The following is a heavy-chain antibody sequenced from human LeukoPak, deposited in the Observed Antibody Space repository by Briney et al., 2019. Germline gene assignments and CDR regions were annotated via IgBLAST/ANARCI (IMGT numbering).Heavy chain of an antibody. CDR2: ISYDVSNK. CDR3: AKDRYYDSSGPGGFDY. Sequence: GGSLRLSCAASGFTFSSYAMSWVRQAPGKGLEWVAVISYDVSNKYYADSVKGRFTISRDNSKNTLYLQMNSLRAEDTAVYYCAKDRYYDSSGPGGFDYWGQGTLVTVSS. D-gene: IGHD3-22*01. J-gene: IGHJ4*02. V-gene: IGHV3-30*18. CDR1: GFTFSSYA.